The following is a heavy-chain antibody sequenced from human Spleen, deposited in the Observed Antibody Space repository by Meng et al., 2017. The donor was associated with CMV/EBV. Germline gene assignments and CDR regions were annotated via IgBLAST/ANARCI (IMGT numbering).Heavy chain of an antibody. J-gene: IGHJ6*02. Sequence: YEWSWIRQPPGKGLEWIGEINHSGSTNYNPSLKSRVTISVDTSKNQFSLKLSSVTAADTAVYYCARGSRGITMVRGVYYYYYYGMDVWGQGTTVTVSS. V-gene: IGHV4-34*01. CDR3: ARGSRGITMVRGVYYYYYYGMDV. CDR1: YE. D-gene: IGHD3-10*01. CDR2: INHSGST.